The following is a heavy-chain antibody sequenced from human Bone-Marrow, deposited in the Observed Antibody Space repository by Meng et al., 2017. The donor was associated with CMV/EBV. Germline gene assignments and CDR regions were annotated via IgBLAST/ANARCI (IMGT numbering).Heavy chain of an antibody. CDR3: ARAWFGNNWFDP. CDR1: GGSVSSGSYY. D-gene: IGHD3-10*01. J-gene: IGHJ5*02. V-gene: IGHV4-61*01. Sequence: CTVSGGSVSSGSYYWSWIRQPPGKGLEWIGYIYYSGSTNYNPSLKSRVTISVDTSKNQFSLKLSSVTAADTAVYYCARAWFGNNWFDPWGQGTLVTVSS. CDR2: IYYSGST.